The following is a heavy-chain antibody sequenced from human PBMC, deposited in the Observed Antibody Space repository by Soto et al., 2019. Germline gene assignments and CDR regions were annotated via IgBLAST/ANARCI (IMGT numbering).Heavy chain of an antibody. CDR3: AGTSSLQRYYMDV. V-gene: IGHV6-1*01. Sequence: SQTLSLTCVISGDSVSSNSAAWNWIRQSPSRGLEWLGRTYYRSRWYNDYAVSVRSRITVNADTSKNQLSLHLNSVTPEDTAVYYCAGTSSLQRYYMDVWDKGTTVTVSS. CDR2: TYYRSRWYN. D-gene: IGHD1-7*01. CDR1: GDSVSSNSAA. J-gene: IGHJ6*03.